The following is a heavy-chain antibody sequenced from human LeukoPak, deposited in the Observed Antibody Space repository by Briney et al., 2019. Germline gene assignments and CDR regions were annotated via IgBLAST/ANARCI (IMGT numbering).Heavy chain of an antibody. CDR1: GVIFGVVA. Sequence: GGSLRLSCAASGVIFGVVAMDWIRQAPGKGLEWVGFIRHREYGGTAEYAASVNGRFAISRDDSKSIVYLQMNDLRTEDTGVYYCARERAGDVDYWGLGTLVTVSS. CDR2: IRHREYGGTA. V-gene: IGHV3-49*03. CDR3: ARERAGDVDY. J-gene: IGHJ4*02.